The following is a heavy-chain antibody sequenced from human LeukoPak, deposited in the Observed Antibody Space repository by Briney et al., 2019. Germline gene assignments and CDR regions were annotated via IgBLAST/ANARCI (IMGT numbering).Heavy chain of an antibody. D-gene: IGHD3-10*01. Sequence: GGSLRLSCAVSGFTFSSYWMTWVRQAPGKGLEWVANINEDGSEKYYVDSVKGRFTISRDNAKNSLYLQMSSLRAEDSAVYYCARGRGADDYWGQGTLVTVSS. CDR2: INEDGSEK. CDR1: GFTFSSYW. V-gene: IGHV3-7*01. J-gene: IGHJ4*02. CDR3: ARGRGADDY.